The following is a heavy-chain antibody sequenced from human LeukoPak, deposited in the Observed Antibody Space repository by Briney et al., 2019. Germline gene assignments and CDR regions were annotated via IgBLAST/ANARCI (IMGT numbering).Heavy chain of an antibody. CDR2: ISDSGGSS. Sequence: GGSLRLSCAASGFTFSNYDMSWVRQAPGKGLEWVSSISDSGGSSYYADSVKGRFTISRDNSKNTLYLQMTNLRAADTAVYYCAKDLSRAVAADWFDPWDQGSLVTVSS. CDR3: AKDLSRAVAADWFDP. J-gene: IGHJ5*02. D-gene: IGHD6-19*01. CDR1: GFTFSNYD. V-gene: IGHV3-23*01.